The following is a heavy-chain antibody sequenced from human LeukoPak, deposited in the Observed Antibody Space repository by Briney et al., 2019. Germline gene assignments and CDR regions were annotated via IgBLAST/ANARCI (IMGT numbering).Heavy chain of an antibody. CDR2: ISAYNGNT. D-gene: IGHD3-10*01. J-gene: IGHJ6*02. CDR3: AKCFASGSSRCNGMDV. V-gene: IGHV1-18*01. Sequence: ASVKVSCKASGYTFSNYSINWVRQAPGQGLEWMGWISAYNGNTDYTQKVQGRVSMNTDTSTSTAYMEVRSLRSDDTAVYYCAKCFASGSSRCNGMDVWGQGTTVTVSS. CDR1: GYTFSNYS.